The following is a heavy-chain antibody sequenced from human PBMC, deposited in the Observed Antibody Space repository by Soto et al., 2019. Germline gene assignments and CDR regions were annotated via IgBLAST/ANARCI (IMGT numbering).Heavy chain of an antibody. J-gene: IGHJ6*02. D-gene: IGHD2-15*01. CDR2: VHYSGSI. V-gene: IGHV4-59*01. CDR1: GGSITSNH. Sequence: ETLSLTCTVSGGSITSNHWSWIRQPPGKGVEWIGNVHYSGSINYNPSLTSRATISLDTSKRQFSLKLSSVTAADTAVYYCARGGVVAGNYYYYYGMDVWGQGTTVTVSS. CDR3: ARGGVVAGNYYYYYGMDV.